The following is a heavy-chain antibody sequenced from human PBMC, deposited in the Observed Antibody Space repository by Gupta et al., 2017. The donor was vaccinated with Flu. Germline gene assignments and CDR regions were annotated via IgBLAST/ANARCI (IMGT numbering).Heavy chain of an antibody. J-gene: IGHJ4*02. Sequence: ITWDGGTTYYADSVKGRFTISRDNSKSYLYLQMDSLTPDDTAFYFCAKDGTSSYYGDYFDSWGQGTLVTVSS. V-gene: IGHV3-43*01. D-gene: IGHD2-2*01. CDR3: AKDGTSSYYGDYFDS. CDR2: ITWDGGTT.